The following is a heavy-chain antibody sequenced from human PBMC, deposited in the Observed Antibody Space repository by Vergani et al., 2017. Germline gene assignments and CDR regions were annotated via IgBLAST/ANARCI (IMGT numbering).Heavy chain of an antibody. Sequence: QVQLVQSGAEVKKPGSSVKVSCKASGGTFSSYAISWVRQAPGQGLEWMGWIRGYNGDTNYAQKVQGRVSMTTDTSTSIAYMDLRNLTPDDTAVYYCARLYSYNWNYFDYLGQGTLVTVSS. CDR3: ARLYSYNWNYFDY. D-gene: IGHD1-1*01. CDR2: IRGYNGDT. CDR1: GGTFSSYA. V-gene: IGHV1-18*01. J-gene: IGHJ4*02.